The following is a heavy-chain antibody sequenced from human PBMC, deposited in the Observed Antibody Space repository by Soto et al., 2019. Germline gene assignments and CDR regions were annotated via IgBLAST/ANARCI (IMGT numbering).Heavy chain of an antibody. CDR3: ARDPYV. V-gene: IGHV4-59*01. Sequence: SETLSLTCTVSGGSISNYYWSWIRQPPGKGLEWIGYIYYSGSTNYNPSLKSRVTISVDTSKNQFSLKLSSVTAADTAVYYCARDPYVWGQGTLVTVSS. D-gene: IGHD3-16*01. J-gene: IGHJ4*02. CDR1: GGSISNYY. CDR2: IYYSGST.